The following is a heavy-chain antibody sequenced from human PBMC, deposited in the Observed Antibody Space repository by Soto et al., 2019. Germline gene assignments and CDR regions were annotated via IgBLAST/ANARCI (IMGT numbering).Heavy chain of an antibody. CDR2: ISSSGSTI. D-gene: IGHD6-13*01. J-gene: IGHJ1*01. CDR3: AGVIYPRKLALSPGTDFQH. Sequence: GGSLRLSCAASGFTFSDYYMSWIRQAPGKGLEWVSYISSSGSTIYYADSVKGRFTISRDNAKNSLYLQMNSLRAEDTAVYYCAGVIYPRKLALSPGTDFQHWGQGTLVTVSS. CDR1: GFTFSDYY. V-gene: IGHV3-11*01.